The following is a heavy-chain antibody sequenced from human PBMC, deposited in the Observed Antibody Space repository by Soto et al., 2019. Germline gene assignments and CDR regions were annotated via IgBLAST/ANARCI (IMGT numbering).Heavy chain of an antibody. CDR1: GYTFTGYY. J-gene: IGHJ3*02. CDR3: ARNYYDSSGRAINAFDI. V-gene: IGHV1-2*02. D-gene: IGHD3-22*01. CDR2: INPNSGGT. Sequence: ASVKVSCKASGYTFTGYYMHWVRQAPGQGLEWMGWINPNSGGTNYAQKFQGRVTMTRDTSISTAYMELSRLRSDDTAVYYCARNYYDSSGRAINAFDICGQGTMVTVSS.